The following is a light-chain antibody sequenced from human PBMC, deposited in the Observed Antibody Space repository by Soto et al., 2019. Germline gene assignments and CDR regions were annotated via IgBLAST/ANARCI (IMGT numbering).Light chain of an antibody. CDR2: GAS. Sequence: EIVLTQSPGTLSLSPGERATLSCRASQSVSRYLAWYQQKPGQAPRLLIYGASSRATGIPDRFSGSGSGTDFTLTISRLEPEDFAVYYCQQYGSSTWTFGQGTKVEIK. J-gene: IGKJ1*01. CDR1: QSVSRY. CDR3: QQYGSSTWT. V-gene: IGKV3-20*01.